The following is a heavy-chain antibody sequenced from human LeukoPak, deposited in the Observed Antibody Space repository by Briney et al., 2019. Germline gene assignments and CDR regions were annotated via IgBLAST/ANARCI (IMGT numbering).Heavy chain of an antibody. Sequence: GESLKISCKGSGYSFTSYWIGWVRQMPGKGLEWMGIIYPGDSDTRYSPSFQGQVTISADKSISTAYLQWSSLKASDTAMYYCARRHYYDSSGPNWFDPWGQGTLVTVTS. CDR2: IYPGDSDT. CDR3: ARRHYYDSSGPNWFDP. J-gene: IGHJ5*02. D-gene: IGHD3-22*01. V-gene: IGHV5-51*01. CDR1: GYSFTSYW.